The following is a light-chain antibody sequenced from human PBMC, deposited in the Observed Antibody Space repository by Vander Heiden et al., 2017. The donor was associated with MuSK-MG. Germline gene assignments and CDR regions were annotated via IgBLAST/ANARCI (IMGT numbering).Light chain of an antibody. CDR3: QQRSNWT. J-gene: IGKJ1*01. Sequence: EIVLTQSPATLSLSPGERATLSCRASQSVSSYLAWYQQKPGQAPRLLIYDASNRDTGIQARFRGSGAGTDFTLTSSSLETEDFAVYYSQQRSNWTFGQGTKVEIK. V-gene: IGKV3-11*01. CDR1: QSVSSY. CDR2: DAS.